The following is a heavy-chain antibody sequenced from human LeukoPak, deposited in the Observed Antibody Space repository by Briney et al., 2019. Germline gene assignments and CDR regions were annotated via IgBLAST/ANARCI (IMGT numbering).Heavy chain of an antibody. Sequence: GSWVKVSCKGSGGTFSSYAISWVRQAPGQGLEWMGWISAYNGNTNYAQKLQGRVTMTTDTSTSTAYMELRSLRSDDTAVYYCARGRIVGVSWPLGYWGQATLVTVSS. CDR3: ARGRIVGVSWPLGY. CDR2: ISAYNGNT. D-gene: IGHD1-26*01. CDR1: GGTFSSYA. J-gene: IGHJ4*02. V-gene: IGHV1-18*01.